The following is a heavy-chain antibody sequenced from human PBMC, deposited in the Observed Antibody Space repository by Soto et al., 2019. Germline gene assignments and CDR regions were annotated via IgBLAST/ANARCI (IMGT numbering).Heavy chain of an antibody. CDR3: ATLVPAHIKLFSRLGWFDP. CDR2: IIPISDTA. Sequence: ASVKVSCKASGGTFSSETITWVRQAPGQGLEWMGGIIPISDTANYAQNFRGRVTITADESTSTVYLELSSLRSEDTAVYYCATLVPAHIKLFSRLGWFDPWGQGTLVTVSS. J-gene: IGHJ5*02. CDR1: GGTFSSET. D-gene: IGHD2-2*01. V-gene: IGHV1-69*13.